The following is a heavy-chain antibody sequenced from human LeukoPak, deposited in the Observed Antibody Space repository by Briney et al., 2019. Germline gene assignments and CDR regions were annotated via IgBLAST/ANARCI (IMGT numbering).Heavy chain of an antibody. Sequence: ASVKVSCKASGYTFTSYGISWVRQATGQGLEWMGWMNPNSGNTGYAQKFQGRVTMTRSTSISTAYMELSSLRSEDTAVYYCARVQRVTFPLKYYFDYWGQGTLVTVSS. CDR1: GYTFTSYG. CDR2: MNPNSGNT. V-gene: IGHV1-8*02. CDR3: ARVQRVTFPLKYYFDY. D-gene: IGHD3-10*01. J-gene: IGHJ4*02.